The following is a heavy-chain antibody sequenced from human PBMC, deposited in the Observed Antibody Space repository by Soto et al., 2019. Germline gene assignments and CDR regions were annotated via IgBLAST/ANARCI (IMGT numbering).Heavy chain of an antibody. V-gene: IGHV3-30-3*01. D-gene: IGHD3-9*01. CDR2: ISYDGSNK. J-gene: IGHJ6*02. CDR1: GFTFSSYA. Sequence: PGGSLRLSCAASGFTFSSYAMHWVRQAPGRGLEWVAVISYDGSNKYYADSVKGRFTISRDNSKNTLYLQMNSLRAEDTAVYYCARDTPYYDILTGNYYYYGMDVWGQGTTVTVSS. CDR3: ARDTPYYDILTGNYYYYGMDV.